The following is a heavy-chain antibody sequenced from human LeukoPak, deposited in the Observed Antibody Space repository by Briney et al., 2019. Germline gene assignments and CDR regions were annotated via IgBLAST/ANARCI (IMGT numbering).Heavy chain of an antibody. CDR3: ARTMVRGVIILRLFAF. CDR1: GGSFSGYY. V-gene: IGHV4-34*01. D-gene: IGHD3-10*01. Sequence: SETLSLTCAVYGGSFSGYYWSWIRQPPGKGLEWIGEINHSGSTNYNPSLKSRVTISVDTSKNQFSLKLSSVTAADPAVYYCARTMVRGVIILRLFAFWGQGTLVSVPS. J-gene: IGHJ1*01. CDR2: INHSGST.